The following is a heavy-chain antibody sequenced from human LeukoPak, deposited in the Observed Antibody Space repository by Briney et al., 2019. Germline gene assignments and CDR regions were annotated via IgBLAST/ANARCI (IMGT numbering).Heavy chain of an antibody. CDR1: GYTFSNFG. CDR2: INPYIGDT. D-gene: IGHD6-19*01. CDR3: GKIAVAGYSLDL. J-gene: IGHJ4*02. V-gene: IGHV1-18*01. Sequence: ASVKVSCKASGYTFSNFGISWVRQAPGQGLEWMGWINPYIGDTNYAQKFQGRLTMTTDTSTNTAYMELRSLRSDDTAVYYCGKIAVAGYSLDLWGQGTLVTVSS.